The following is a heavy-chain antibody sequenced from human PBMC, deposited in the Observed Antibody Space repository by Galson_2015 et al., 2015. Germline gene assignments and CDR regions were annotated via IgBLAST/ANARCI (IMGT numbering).Heavy chain of an antibody. D-gene: IGHD3-22*01. Sequence: SVKVSCKASGYTFTSYYMHWVRQAPGQGLEWMGIINPSGGRTSYAQEFQGRVTMTRDTSTSTVHMELSSLRSEDTAVYYCARVPYYYDSSGYYFDYWGQGTLVTVSS. V-gene: IGHV1-46*01. J-gene: IGHJ4*02. CDR2: INPSGGRT. CDR3: ARVPYYYDSSGYYFDY. CDR1: GYTFTSYY.